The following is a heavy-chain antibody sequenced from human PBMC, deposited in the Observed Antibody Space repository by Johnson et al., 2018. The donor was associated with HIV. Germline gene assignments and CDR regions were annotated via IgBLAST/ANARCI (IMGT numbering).Heavy chain of an antibody. CDR2: IGTAGDT. V-gene: IGHV3-13*01. CDR3: ARDGGYSYGDAFDI. Sequence: EEQVVESGGGLVQPGRSLRLSCAASGFTFDDYAVHWVRQAPGKGLEWVSGIGTAGDTYYPGSVKGRFTISRENAKNSLYLQMNSLRVGDTAVYYCARDGGYSYGDAFDIWGQGTMVTVSS. D-gene: IGHD5-18*01. CDR1: GFTFDDYA. J-gene: IGHJ3*02.